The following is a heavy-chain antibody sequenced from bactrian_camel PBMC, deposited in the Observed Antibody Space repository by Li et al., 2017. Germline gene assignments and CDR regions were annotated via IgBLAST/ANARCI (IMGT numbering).Heavy chain of an antibody. CDR1: GIMGSRYC. CDR3: GVRPKGGVDYGKGTCDPTEYEYYN. CDR2: IDDLGTT. D-gene: IGHD4*01. Sequence: HVQLVESGGGSVPVGGSLRLSCEVSGIMGSRYCMGWFRQGSGKEREGVANIDDLGTTNYADSVKGRFTFSQDKTKNTAALQMRNLLAEDAGLYYCGVRPKGGVDYGKGTCDPTEYEYYNFGQGTQVTVS. J-gene: IGHJ4*01. V-gene: IGHV3S53*01.